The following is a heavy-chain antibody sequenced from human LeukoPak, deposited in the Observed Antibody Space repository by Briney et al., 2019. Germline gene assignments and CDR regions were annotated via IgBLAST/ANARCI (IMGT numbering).Heavy chain of an antibody. J-gene: IGHJ3*02. Sequence: GGSLRLSCAASGFSFSTYSMNWVRQAPGKGLEWVSSISSDGSYIFYPDSVKGRFTISRDNAKNSLYLQMNSLRAEDTAVYYCARLGLDAFDIWGQGTMVTVSS. CDR1: GFSFSTYS. V-gene: IGHV3-21*01. CDR3: ARLGLDAFDI. D-gene: IGHD6-13*01. CDR2: ISSDGSYI.